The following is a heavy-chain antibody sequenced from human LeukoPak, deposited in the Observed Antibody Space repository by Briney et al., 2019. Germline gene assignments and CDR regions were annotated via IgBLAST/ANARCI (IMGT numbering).Heavy chain of an antibody. CDR2: ISTYNGNT. Sequence: VASVKVSCKSSGYTFTTYGITWVRQAPGQGLEWMGWISTYNGNTNYARKLQGRVTMTTDTSTSTAYMELRSLRSDDTAMYYCARDRMDTGTYFDYWGQGTLVTVSS. CDR3: ARDRMDTGTYFDY. J-gene: IGHJ4*02. D-gene: IGHD5-18*01. CDR1: GYTFTTYG. V-gene: IGHV1-18*01.